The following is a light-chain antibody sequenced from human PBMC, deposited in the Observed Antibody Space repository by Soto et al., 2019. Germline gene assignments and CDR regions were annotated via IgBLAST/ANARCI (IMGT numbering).Light chain of an antibody. CDR1: SSDVGAYDF. Sequence: SALTQPASVSGSPGQSITISCTGTSSDVGAYDFVSWYQQHPGKAPKYLIYEVSNRPSGVSDRFSGSKSGTTASLTISGLQAEDEADYYCSSYTGGSTSYVFGTGTKVTVL. V-gene: IGLV2-14*01. J-gene: IGLJ1*01. CDR3: SSYTGGSTSYV. CDR2: EVS.